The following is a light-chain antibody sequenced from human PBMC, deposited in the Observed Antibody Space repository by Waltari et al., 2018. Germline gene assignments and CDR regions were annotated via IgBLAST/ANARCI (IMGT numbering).Light chain of an antibody. CDR1: QNITRY. CDR3: QQTHGIPWT. CDR2: AAS. Sequence: DIQVTQSPSSLSASVGDKVSITCRASQNITRYLCWYQKRPGKAPNLLIYAASTLQSGVPSRFTGSGSGTDFTLPISLLEPEDFATYYCQQTHGIPWTFGQGTKVEIK. J-gene: IGKJ1*01. V-gene: IGKV1-39*01.